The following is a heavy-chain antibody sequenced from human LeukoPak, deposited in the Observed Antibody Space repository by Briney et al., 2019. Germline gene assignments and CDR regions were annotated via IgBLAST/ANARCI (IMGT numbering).Heavy chain of an antibody. CDR3: AKDHNTFGGVILY. V-gene: IGHV3-33*06. CDR1: GFTFSSYG. J-gene: IGHJ4*02. CDR2: IWYDGSNK. D-gene: IGHD3-16*02. Sequence: GRSLRLSCAASGFTFSSYGMHWVRQAPGKGLEWVAVIWYDGSNKYYADSVKGRFTISRDNSKNTLYLQMNSLRAEDTAVYYCAKDHNTFGGVILYWGQGTLVTVSS.